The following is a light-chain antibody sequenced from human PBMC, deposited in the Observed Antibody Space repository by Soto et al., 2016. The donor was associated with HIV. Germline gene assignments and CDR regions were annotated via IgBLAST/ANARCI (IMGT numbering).Light chain of an antibody. CDR2: NDN. V-gene: IGLV3-21*03. J-gene: IGLJ2*01. CDR1: NIGSKS. CDR3: QVWNSANEPHVL. Sequence: SYVVTQPPSMSVAPGKTAKITCGGDNIGSKSVQWYQQKPGQAPVLVVYNDNDRPSGIPERFSGSNSGNTATLTISRVEAEDEGDFYCQVWNSANEPHVLFGGGTKLTVL.